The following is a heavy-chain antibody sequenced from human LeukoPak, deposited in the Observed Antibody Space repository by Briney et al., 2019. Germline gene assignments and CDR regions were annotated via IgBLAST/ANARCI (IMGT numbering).Heavy chain of an antibody. D-gene: IGHD6-19*01. CDR2: IYGSGNA. V-gene: IGHV4-59*01. J-gene: IGHJ4*02. Sequence: SETLSLTCTVSGGSISGWYWSWIRQPPGKGLEWIGYIYGSGNANYNPSLKSRVTMSIDTSKNQFSLKLTSVTAADTATYYCARETSLAGFASGLGFNYWGQGILVTVSS. CDR3: ARETSLAGFASGLGFNY. CDR1: GGSISGWY.